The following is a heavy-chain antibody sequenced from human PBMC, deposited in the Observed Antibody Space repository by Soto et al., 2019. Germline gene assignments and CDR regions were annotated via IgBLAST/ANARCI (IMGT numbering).Heavy chain of an antibody. J-gene: IGHJ6*02. CDR1: GGSISSGGYY. D-gene: IGHD3-3*01. CDR3: ARAGYDFWTKQGGMDV. V-gene: IGHV4-31*02. CDR2: IYYSGST. Sequence: PSETLSLTCTVSGGSISSGGYYWSWIRQHPGKGLEWIGYIYYSGSTYYNPSLKSRVTISVDTSKNQFSLKLSSVTAADTAVYYCARAGYDFWTKQGGMDVWGQGTTVTVSS.